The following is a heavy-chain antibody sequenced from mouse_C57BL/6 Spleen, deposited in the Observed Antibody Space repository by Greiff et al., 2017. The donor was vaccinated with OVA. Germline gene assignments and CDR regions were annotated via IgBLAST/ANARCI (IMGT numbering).Heavy chain of an antibody. CDR2: ISDGGSYT. J-gene: IGHJ4*01. V-gene: IGHV5-4*03. Sequence: EVKLMESGGGLVKPGGSLKLSCAASGFTFSSYAMSWVRQTPEKRLEWVATISDGGSYTYYPDNVKGRFTISRDNAKNNLYLQMSHLKSEDTAMYYCARSGGYYPYYAMDYWGQGTSVTVSS. D-gene: IGHD2-3*01. CDR3: ARSGGYYPYYAMDY. CDR1: GFTFSSYA.